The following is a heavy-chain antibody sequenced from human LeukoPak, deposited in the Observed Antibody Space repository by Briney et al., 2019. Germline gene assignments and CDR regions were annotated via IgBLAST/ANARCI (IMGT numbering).Heavy chain of an antibody. J-gene: IGHJ1*01. V-gene: IGHV3-33*06. Sequence: QSGGSLRLSCAASGFTLSGFGMQWVRQARGKGLEWVALIWSDGSKKYHADSAKGRLTISRDNSKNTLYLQMNSLTVEATAVYYCAQQLGYCSGGTCYFTYWGQGTLVTVSS. CDR3: AQQLGYCSGGTCYFTY. CDR1: GFTLSGFG. CDR2: IWSDGSKK. D-gene: IGHD2-15*01.